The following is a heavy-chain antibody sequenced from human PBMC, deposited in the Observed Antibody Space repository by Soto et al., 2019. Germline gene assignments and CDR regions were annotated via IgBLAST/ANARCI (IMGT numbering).Heavy chain of an antibody. D-gene: IGHD2-21*02. CDR2: IWHDGSNE. Sequence: GGSLRRSCAASGFPFNTYAMHWVRQAPGKGLEWVAVIWHDGSNEHYADSVKGRFRIARDNSNNTLYLQMNSLRGEDTALYYCARDGVSMVTTFLDYWGLGTLVTVSS. V-gene: IGHV3-33*01. CDR1: GFPFNTYA. CDR3: ARDGVSMVTTFLDY. J-gene: IGHJ4*02.